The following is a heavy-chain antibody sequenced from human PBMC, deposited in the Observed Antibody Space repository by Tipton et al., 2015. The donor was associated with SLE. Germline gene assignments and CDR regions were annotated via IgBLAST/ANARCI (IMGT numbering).Heavy chain of an antibody. Sequence: TLSLTCTVSGDTISDHYWSWLRQPPGQGLEWIGYIYYSGSTNYNPPLKSRVTISVDTSKNQFSLKLSSVTAADTAVYYCAISSSRRRVDYWGQGTLVTVSS. CDR3: AISSSRRRVDY. D-gene: IGHD6-6*01. CDR1: GDTISDHY. CDR2: IYYSGST. V-gene: IGHV4-59*11. J-gene: IGHJ4*02.